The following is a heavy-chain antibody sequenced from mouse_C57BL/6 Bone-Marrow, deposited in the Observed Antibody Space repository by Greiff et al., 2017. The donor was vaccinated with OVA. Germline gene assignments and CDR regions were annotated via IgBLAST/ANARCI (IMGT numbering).Heavy chain of an antibody. CDR3: VRDGEDYLNYAMDY. Sequence: EVKLVESGGGLVQPTGSLKLSCAASGFTFTTYAMHWVRQAPGKGLEWVARIRSKRSIYATYYADSVKDRFTISSDDSQSMRELQMNIRKTEDTAMYYCVRDGEDYLNYAMDYWGQGTSVTVSS. V-gene: IGHV10-3*01. CDR2: IRSKRSIYAT. J-gene: IGHJ4*01. CDR1: GFTFTTYA. D-gene: IGHD1-1*01.